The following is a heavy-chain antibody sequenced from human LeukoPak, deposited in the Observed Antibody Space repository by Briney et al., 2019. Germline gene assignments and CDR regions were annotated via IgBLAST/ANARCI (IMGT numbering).Heavy chain of an antibody. J-gene: IGHJ3*01. CDR3: AREGPAPYYYDSSGYPL. Sequence: GGSLRLSCEASGFTFSSYWMSWVRQAPGKGPEWVANIKQDGSEKYYVDSVKGRFTIFRDNAKNSLYLQMNSLRAEDTAVYYCAREGPAPYYYDSSGYPLWGQGTMVTVSS. CDR2: IKQDGSEK. D-gene: IGHD3-22*01. V-gene: IGHV3-7*01. CDR1: GFTFSSYW.